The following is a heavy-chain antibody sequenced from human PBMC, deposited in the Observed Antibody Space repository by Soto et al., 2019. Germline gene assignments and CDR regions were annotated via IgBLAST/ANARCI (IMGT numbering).Heavy chain of an antibody. Sequence: QVQLVQSGAEVKKPGSSVKVSCKASGYTFTSYAMHWVRQAPGQRLEWMGWINAGNGNTKYSQKFQGRVTITRDTSASTADMELSSLRSEDTAVYYCARSIVVVTAADYWGPGTLVTVSS. CDR1: GYTFTSYA. V-gene: IGHV1-3*01. J-gene: IGHJ4*02. CDR2: INAGNGNT. D-gene: IGHD2-21*02. CDR3: ARSIVVVTAADY.